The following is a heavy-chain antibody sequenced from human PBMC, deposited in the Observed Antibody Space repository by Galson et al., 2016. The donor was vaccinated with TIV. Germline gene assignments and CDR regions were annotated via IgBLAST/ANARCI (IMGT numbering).Heavy chain of an antibody. J-gene: IGHJ3*02. CDR3: ARRTHYDSSGYSDAFDI. V-gene: IGHV4-39*01. CDR1: GGSINSDLYY. Sequence: ETLSLTCTVSGGSINSDLYYWAWIRQPPGQGLEWIATIYYTGSTYYNPSLKSRVSISMDTPKNQFSLTLSSVTAADTAVYYCARRTHYDSSGYSDAFDIWGQGTMVPVSS. D-gene: IGHD3-22*01. CDR2: IYYTGST.